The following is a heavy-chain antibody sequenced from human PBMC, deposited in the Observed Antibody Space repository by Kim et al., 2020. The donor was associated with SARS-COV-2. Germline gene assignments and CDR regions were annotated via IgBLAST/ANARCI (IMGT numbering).Heavy chain of an antibody. Sequence: TYKAASWQSRFTITRDNSKISLYLQMNSLRAEDTAVYDCAKRAERAFDYWGQGALVTVSS. CDR3: AKRAERAFDY. CDR2: T. J-gene: IGHJ4*02. V-gene: IGHV3-23*01.